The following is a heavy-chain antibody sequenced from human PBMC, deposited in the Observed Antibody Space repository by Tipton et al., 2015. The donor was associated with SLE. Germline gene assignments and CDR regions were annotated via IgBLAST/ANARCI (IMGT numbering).Heavy chain of an antibody. CDR1: GYSITSGHY. CDR3: ARGPDAFDI. J-gene: IGHJ3*02. CDR2: IYTSGST. V-gene: IGHV4-61*02. Sequence: TLSLTCTVSGYSITSGHYWGWIRQPAGKGLEWIGRIYTSGSTNYNPSLKSRVTISVDTSKNQFSLKLSSVTAADTAVYYCARGPDAFDIWGQGTMVTVSS.